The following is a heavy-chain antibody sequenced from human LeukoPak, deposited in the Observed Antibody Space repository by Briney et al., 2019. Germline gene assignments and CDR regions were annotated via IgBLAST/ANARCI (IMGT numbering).Heavy chain of an antibody. CDR1: GGSISSYY. J-gene: IGHJ6*03. CDR3: ARVSTLFGVVRYYYYYMDI. D-gene: IGHD3-3*01. V-gene: IGHV4-59*08. Sequence: SETLSLTCTVSGGSISSYYWSWIRQPPGKGLEWIGYIYYSGSTNYNPSLKSRVTISVDTSKNQFSLKLSSVTAADTAVYYCARVSTLFGVVRYYYYYMDIWGKGTTFTVSS. CDR2: IYYSGST.